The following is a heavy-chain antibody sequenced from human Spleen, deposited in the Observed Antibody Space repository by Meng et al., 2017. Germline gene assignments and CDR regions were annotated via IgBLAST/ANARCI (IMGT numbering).Heavy chain of an antibody. J-gene: IGHJ4*02. D-gene: IGHD5-24*01. CDR3: AKQRYETQI. CDR2: MKSNVDGGTV. V-gene: IGHV3-15*01. CDR1: GFTFSNAW. Sequence: GESLKISCAASGFTFSNAWMTWVRQAPGKGLEWIGRMKSNVDGGTVDYAAAVKGRFFISRDNSKNTLYLQMNSLRAEDTAVYYCAKQRYETQIWGQGTLVTVSS.